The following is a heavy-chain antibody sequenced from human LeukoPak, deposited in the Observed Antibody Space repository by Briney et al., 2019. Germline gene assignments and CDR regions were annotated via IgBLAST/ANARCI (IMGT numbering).Heavy chain of an antibody. V-gene: IGHV1-8*01. J-gene: IGHJ4*02. CDR3: VRGGYYYNR. Sequence: ASVKVSCKASGYSFTSYDINWVRQATGQGLEWMGWMNPNSGNTGYAQKFQGRVSMTRSTSTSTAYMELSSLRSEDTAVYYCVRGGYYYNRWGQGTLVTVSS. CDR2: MNPNSGNT. CDR1: GYSFTSYD. D-gene: IGHD3-22*01.